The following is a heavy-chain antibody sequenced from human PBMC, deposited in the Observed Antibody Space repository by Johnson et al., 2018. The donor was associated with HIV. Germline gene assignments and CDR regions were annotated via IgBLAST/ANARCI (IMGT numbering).Heavy chain of an antibody. CDR3: ARDPPYGGNPSAFDI. J-gene: IGHJ3*02. V-gene: IGHV3-66*01. Sequence: VQLVESGGGLAQPGGSLRLSCAAPGPTVSSNYMSCVRHAPGKGLEWVSFISSGESTYYADSLSGRFPIPRDNSKDTLYLKMHSLRPEDTALYYCARDPPYGGNPSAFDIWGQGTMVTVSS. CDR1: GPTVSSNY. CDR2: ISSGEST. D-gene: IGHD4-23*01.